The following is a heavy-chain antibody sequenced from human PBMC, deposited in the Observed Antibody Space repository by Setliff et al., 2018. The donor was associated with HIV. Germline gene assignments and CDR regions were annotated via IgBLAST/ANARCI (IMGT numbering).Heavy chain of an antibody. CDR2: INYSGNT. D-gene: IGHD3-3*01. V-gene: IGHV4-39*01. J-gene: IGHJ4*02. CDR3: ARRWKSSQYYDFWSPRSSYFDF. Sequence: PSETLSLTCTVSGGSISNSSHYWDWIRQPPGKGLEWIGTINYSGNTYDNPSLKSRVTISVDTSKKQFSLKLSSVSAADTAVYYCARRWKSSQYYDFWSPRSSYFDFWGQGMLVTSPQ. CDR1: GGSISNSSHY.